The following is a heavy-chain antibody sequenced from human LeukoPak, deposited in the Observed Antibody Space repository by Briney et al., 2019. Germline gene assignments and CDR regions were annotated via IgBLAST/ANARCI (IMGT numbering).Heavy chain of an antibody. CDR2: ISTDGSST. V-gene: IGHV3-74*01. CDR3: ARGLLRYFDPVPIDY. J-gene: IGHJ4*02. CDR1: GFTFSRYW. D-gene: IGHD3-9*01. Sequence: QPGGSLRLSCAASGFTFSRYWMHWLRQAPGKGPVWVSRISTDGSSTSYADSVKGRFTISRDNGKNTLYLQLNSLRAEDTALYYCARGLLRYFDPVPIDYWGQGTLVTVSS.